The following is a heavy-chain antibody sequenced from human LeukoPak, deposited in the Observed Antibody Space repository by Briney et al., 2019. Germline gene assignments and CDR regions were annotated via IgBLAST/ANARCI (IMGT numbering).Heavy chain of an antibody. CDR1: GGSISSNTSY. J-gene: IGHJ4*02. CDR3: VKDRGNHVTDY. CDR2: ICYSGST. V-gene: IGHV4-39*07. Sequence: SESLSLTCTVSGGSISSNTSYWGWLRQPPGQGLEWIGTICYSGSTYYNPSLKSRVTISVDTNKNQFSLKFISVTAADTAEYYCVKDRGNHVTDYWGQGTLVTVSS. D-gene: IGHD1-14*01.